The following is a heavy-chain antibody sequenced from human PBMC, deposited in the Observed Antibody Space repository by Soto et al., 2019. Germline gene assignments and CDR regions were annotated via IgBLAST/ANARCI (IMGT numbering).Heavy chain of an antibody. CDR2: IKQDGSEK. CDR1: RFTFSSYW. J-gene: IGHJ6*03. V-gene: IGHV3-7*01. D-gene: IGHD3-3*01. CDR3: ARDRVLRFLEWSRIQTYYYYTEV. Sequence: GGSLRLSCSASRFTFSSYWMSWVRQAPGKGLEWVANIKQDGSEKYYVDSVKGRFTISRDNAKNSLYLQMNSLRAEDTAVYYCARDRVLRFLEWSRIQTYYYYTEVWGKGTTVTVSS.